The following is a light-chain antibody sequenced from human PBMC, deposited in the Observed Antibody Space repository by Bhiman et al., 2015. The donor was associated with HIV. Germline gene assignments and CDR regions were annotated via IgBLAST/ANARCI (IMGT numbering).Light chain of an antibody. CDR3: QAWDSSTYV. J-gene: IGLJ1*01. Sequence: SYELTQPPSVSVSPGQTASITCSGDKLGDKYVCWYQQKPGQSPVVVIYQDSKRPSGIPERISGSNSGNTATLTISGTQAMDEADYYCQAWDSSTYVFGTGTKLTVL. CDR2: QDS. V-gene: IGLV3-1*01. CDR1: KLGDKY.